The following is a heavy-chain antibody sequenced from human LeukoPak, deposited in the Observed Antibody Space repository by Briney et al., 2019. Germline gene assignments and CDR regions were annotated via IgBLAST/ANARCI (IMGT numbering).Heavy chain of an antibody. Sequence: GGSLRLSCAASGFIFSSYSMNWVRQAPGKGLEWVSFISTSSSYIYYADSVKGRFTISRDNAKNSLYLQMNSLRAEDTAVYYCARDVGATGFWGQGTLVTVSS. CDR1: GFIFSSYS. D-gene: IGHD1-26*01. CDR2: ISTSSSYI. J-gene: IGHJ4*02. V-gene: IGHV3-21*01. CDR3: ARDVGATGF.